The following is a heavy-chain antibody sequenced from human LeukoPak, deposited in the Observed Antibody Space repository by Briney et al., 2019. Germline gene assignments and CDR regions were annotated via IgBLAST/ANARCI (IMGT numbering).Heavy chain of an antibody. CDR1: EFTFSSYA. CDR3: ARGLHCSSTSRYYPDLFDY. D-gene: IGHD2-2*01. J-gene: IGHJ4*02. V-gene: IGHV3-21*01. CDR2: INVSGGST. Sequence: GGSLRLSCAASEFTFSSYAMQWVRQAPGKGLEWVPGINVSGGSTWYADSVKGRFTISRDNAKNSLYLQMNSLRAEDTAVYYCARGLHCSSTSRYYPDLFDYWGQGTLVTVSS.